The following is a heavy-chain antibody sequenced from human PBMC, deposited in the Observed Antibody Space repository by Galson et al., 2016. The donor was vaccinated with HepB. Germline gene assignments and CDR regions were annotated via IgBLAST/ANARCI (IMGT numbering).Heavy chain of an antibody. J-gene: IGHJ4*02. D-gene: IGHD3-22*01. Sequence: SLRLSCAASGFTFTDYFVDWVRQAPGKGLEWIGRSRNKGSGYSTQYAASVQGRFTMSRDASMNSLYLQMNSLKTEDTAVYYCARLHYDGSVFHPFDCWGQGTLVTVS. CDR2: SRNKGSGYST. V-gene: IGHV3-72*01. CDR1: GFTFTDYF. CDR3: ARLHYDGSVFHPFDC.